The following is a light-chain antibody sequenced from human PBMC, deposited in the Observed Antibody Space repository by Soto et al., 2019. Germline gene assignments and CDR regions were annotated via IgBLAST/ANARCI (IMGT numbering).Light chain of an antibody. CDR1: QSVSSI. V-gene: IGKV3-15*01. CDR2: DAS. J-gene: IGKJ1*01. CDR3: HQYNNLPRT. Sequence: EIVMTQSPATLSVSPGERATLSCRASQSVSSILAWYQQKPGQAPRLLIYDASTRATGIPARFSGSGSGTEFTLTISSLQSEDFAVYYCHQYNNLPRTFGQGTKVEIK.